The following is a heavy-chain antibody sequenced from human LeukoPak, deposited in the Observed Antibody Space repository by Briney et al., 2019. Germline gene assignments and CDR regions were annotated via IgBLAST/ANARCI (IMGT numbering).Heavy chain of an antibody. J-gene: IGHJ4*02. CDR1: GFTFSNYA. CDR3: ARTYDSSGYYYDY. Sequence: GGSLRLSCAASGFTFSNYAMNWVRQAPGKGLEWVSGISGSGGSTYYADSVKGRFTISRDNAKNSLYLQMNSLRAEDTALYHCARTYDSSGYYYDYWGQGTLVTVSS. D-gene: IGHD3-22*01. V-gene: IGHV3-23*01. CDR2: ISGSGGST.